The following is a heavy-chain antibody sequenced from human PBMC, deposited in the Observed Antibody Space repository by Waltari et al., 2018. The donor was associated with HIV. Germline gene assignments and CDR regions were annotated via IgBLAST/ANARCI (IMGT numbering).Heavy chain of an antibody. CDR3: CRGAYQWFDP. J-gene: IGHJ5*02. Sequence: EVQLVESGGGVVRPGGSPRHSCTASGFTFDGDGVRWVRQAPGKGLEWLSNVKLNGGRTGYADSVKGRFSISSDNAKDSLYVQMNSLRVGDTALYYCCRGAYQWFDPGGQGTLVTVSS. V-gene: IGHV3-20*04. CDR2: VKLNGGRT. CDR1: GFTFDGDG. D-gene: IGHD2-2*01.